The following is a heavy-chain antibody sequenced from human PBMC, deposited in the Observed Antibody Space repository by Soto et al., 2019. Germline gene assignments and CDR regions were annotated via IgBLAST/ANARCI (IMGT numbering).Heavy chain of an antibody. CDR3: ARGQRFSDSFDP. D-gene: IGHD3-3*01. V-gene: IGHV4-4*07. CDR2: IYSSGGT. J-gene: IGHJ5*02. CDR1: GGAISGYY. Sequence: SETLSLTCTVSGGAISGYYWAWIRQSAGKGLEWIGRIYSSGGTKYNPSLQSRVTMSLDTSENQFSLRLTSVTAADTAVYYCARGQRFSDSFDPWGQGTLVTVS.